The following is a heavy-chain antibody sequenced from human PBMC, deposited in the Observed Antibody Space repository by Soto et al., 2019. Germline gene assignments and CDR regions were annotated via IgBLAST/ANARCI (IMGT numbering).Heavy chain of an antibody. D-gene: IGHD6-6*01. CDR1: GGTFSSYA. CDR3: ARDVGVYSSSHTLEYYFDY. Sequence: QVQLVQSGAEVKKPGSSVKVSCKASGGTFSSYAISWVRQAPGQGLEWMGGIIPIFGTANYAQKFQGRVTITADESTSTAYMELSSLRSEDTAVYYCARDVGVYSSSHTLEYYFDYWGQGTLVTVSS. J-gene: IGHJ4*02. CDR2: IIPIFGTA. V-gene: IGHV1-69*01.